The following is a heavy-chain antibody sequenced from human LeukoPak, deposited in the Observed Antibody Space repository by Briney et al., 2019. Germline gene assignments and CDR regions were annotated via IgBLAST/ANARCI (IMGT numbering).Heavy chain of an antibody. CDR3: ARLTPYSSGWYGVAVGRPRPSAEYFQH. CDR1: GYSFTSYW. D-gene: IGHD6-19*01. CDR2: IYPGDSDT. V-gene: IGHV5-51*01. Sequence: GEPLKISCKGSGYSFTSYWIGWVRQMPGKGLKWMGIIYPGDSDTRYSPSFQGQVTISADKSISTAYLQWSSLKASDTAMYYCARLTPYSSGWYGVAVGRPRPSAEYFQHWGQGTLVTVSS. J-gene: IGHJ1*01.